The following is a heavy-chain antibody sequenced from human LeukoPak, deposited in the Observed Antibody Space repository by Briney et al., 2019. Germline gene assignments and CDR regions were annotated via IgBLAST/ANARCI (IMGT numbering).Heavy chain of an antibody. J-gene: IGHJ4*02. V-gene: IGHV4-59*12. CDR2: IYYSGST. Sequence: SETLSLTCTVSGGSISSYYWSWIRQPPGKGLEWIGYIYYSGSTNYNPSLKSRVTISVDTSKNQFSLKMRSVTAADTAVYYCARSPGYSYGNFAYWGQGTLVTVSS. CDR3: ARSPGYSYGNFAY. CDR1: GGSISSYY. D-gene: IGHD5-18*01.